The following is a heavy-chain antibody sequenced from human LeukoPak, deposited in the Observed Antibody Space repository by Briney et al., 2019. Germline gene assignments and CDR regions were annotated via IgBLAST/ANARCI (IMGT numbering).Heavy chain of an antibody. D-gene: IGHD1-7*01. CDR2: MNPNSGNT. V-gene: IGHV1-8*01. Sequence: ASVKVSCKASGYTFTSYDINWVRQATGQGLEWMGWMNPNSGNTGYAQKFQGRVTMTRNTSISTAYMELSSLRSEDTAVYYCAIARRGITGTTLQYYFDYWGQGTLVTVSS. CDR3: AIARRGITGTTLQYYFDY. CDR1: GYTFTSYD. J-gene: IGHJ4*02.